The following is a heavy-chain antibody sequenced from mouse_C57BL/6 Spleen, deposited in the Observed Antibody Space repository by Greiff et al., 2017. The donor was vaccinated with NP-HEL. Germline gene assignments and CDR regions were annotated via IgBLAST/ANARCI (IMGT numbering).Heavy chain of an antibody. CDR3: ANHYDYGDAMDY. J-gene: IGHJ4*01. CDR1: GFTFSSYG. CDR2: ISSGGSYT. V-gene: IGHV5-6*01. Sequence: EVKLVESGGDLVKPGGSLKLSCAASGFTFSSYGMSWVRQTPDKRLEWVATISSGGSYTYYPDSVKGRFTISRDNAKNTLYLQMSSLKSEDTAMYYCANHYDYGDAMDYWGQGTSVTVSS. D-gene: IGHD2-4*01.